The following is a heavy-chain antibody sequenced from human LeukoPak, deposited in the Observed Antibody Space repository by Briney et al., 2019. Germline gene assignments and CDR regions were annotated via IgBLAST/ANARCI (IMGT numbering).Heavy chain of an antibody. J-gene: IGHJ4*02. Sequence: SQTLSLTCTVSGGPISSGGYYWSWIRQHPGKGLEWIGYIYYSGSTYYNPSLKSRVTISVDASKNQFSLKLSSVTAADTAVYYCAREQIAAAGTGSYWGQGTLVTVSS. CDR2: IYYSGST. V-gene: IGHV4-31*03. CDR3: AREQIAAAGTGSY. CDR1: GGPISSGGYY. D-gene: IGHD6-13*01.